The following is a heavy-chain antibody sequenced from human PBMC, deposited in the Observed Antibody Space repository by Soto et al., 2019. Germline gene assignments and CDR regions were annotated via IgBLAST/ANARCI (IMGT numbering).Heavy chain of an antibody. V-gene: IGHV4-31*03. D-gene: IGHD4-4*01. J-gene: IGHJ5*02. CDR2: IDNSGSA. CDR3: TGVGNGKWFDP. CDR1: GGSIRSGGYY. Sequence: QVQLQESGPGLVKPSQTLSLTCTVSGGSIRSGGYYWSWIRQHPVRGPEWIGFIDNSGSAYYYPSLKSRVTISVDTSKNQFSLQMSSVTPADTAVYYCTGVGNGKWFDPWGQGTLVTVSS.